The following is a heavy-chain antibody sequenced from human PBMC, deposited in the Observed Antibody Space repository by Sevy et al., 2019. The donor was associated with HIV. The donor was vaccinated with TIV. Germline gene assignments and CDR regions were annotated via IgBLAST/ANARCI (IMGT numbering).Heavy chain of an antibody. CDR2: ISSSSSTI. V-gene: IGHV3-48*01. CDR1: GFTFSSYS. J-gene: IGHJ6*02. CDR3: ARAARLPNYYYGMDV. D-gene: IGHD4-17*01. Sequence: GGSLRLSCAASGFTFSSYSMNWVRQAPGKGLEWVSYISSSSSTIYYADSVKGRFTISRDNAKNSLYLQMNSLRAEDTAVYYRARAARLPNYYYGMDVWGQGTTVTVS.